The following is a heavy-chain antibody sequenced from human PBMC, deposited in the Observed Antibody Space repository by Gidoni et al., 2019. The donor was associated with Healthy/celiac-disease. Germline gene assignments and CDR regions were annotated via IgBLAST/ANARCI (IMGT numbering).Heavy chain of an antibody. CDR1: GFTFSSYW. V-gene: IGHV3-7*03. Sequence: EVQLVESGGGLVQPGGSLRLSCAASGFTFSSYWMSWVRQAPGKGLGWVDNIKQDGSEKYYVDSVKGRFTISRDNAKNSLYLQMNSLRAEDTAVYYCARDDDYGDVGDYWGQGTLVTVSS. D-gene: IGHD4-17*01. J-gene: IGHJ4*02. CDR3: ARDDDYGDVGDY. CDR2: IKQDGSEK.